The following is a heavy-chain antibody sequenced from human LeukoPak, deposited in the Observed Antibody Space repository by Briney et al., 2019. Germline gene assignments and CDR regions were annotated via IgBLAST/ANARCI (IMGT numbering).Heavy chain of an antibody. J-gene: IGHJ3*02. D-gene: IGHD2-15*01. CDR1: GYTFTSYG. V-gene: IGHV1-18*01. Sequence: ASVKVSCKASGYTFTSYGISWVRQAPGQGLEWLGWISIYNGNTHYAQKPQGRVTMTTDTSTTTAYMELRSLRSDDTAVYYCARGRIGATRDAFDIWGQGTMVTVSS. CDR3: ARGRIGATRDAFDI. CDR2: ISIYNGNT.